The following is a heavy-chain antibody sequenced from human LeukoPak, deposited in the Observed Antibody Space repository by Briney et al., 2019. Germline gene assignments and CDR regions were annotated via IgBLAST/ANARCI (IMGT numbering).Heavy chain of an antibody. Sequence: ASVKVSCKASGYIFTSYYINWLRQAPGQGLEWMGWISPYNGNINYTQKFQGRLTMTTDTSTSTAYMDLRSLRSDDTAVYYCAREMSLVTTWDYWGQGTLVTVSS. CDR3: AREMSLVTTWDY. V-gene: IGHV1-18*01. CDR1: GYIFTSYY. CDR2: ISPYNGNI. J-gene: IGHJ4*02. D-gene: IGHD4-17*01.